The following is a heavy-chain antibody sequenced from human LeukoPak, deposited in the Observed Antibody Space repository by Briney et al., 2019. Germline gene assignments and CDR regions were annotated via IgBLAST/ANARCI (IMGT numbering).Heavy chain of an antibody. V-gene: IGHV4-59*01. CDR3: ARDVFLDY. Sequence: AETLSLTCTVSGGSISSYYWSWIRQPPGKGLEWIGYIYYSGSTNYNPSLRSRVTISVDTSKNQFSLKLSSVTAADTAVYYCARDVFLDYWGQGTLVTVSS. J-gene: IGHJ4*02. CDR1: GGSISSYY. CDR2: IYYSGST. D-gene: IGHD2-21*01.